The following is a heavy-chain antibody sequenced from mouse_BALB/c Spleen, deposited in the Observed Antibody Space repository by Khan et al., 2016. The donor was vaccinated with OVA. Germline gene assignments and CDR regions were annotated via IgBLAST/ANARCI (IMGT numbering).Heavy chain of an antibody. CDR3: ARKNGSDFDY. CDR2: INPHIGEA. V-gene: IGHV1-20*02. CDR1: GYSFTGYF. Sequence: VQLKQSGPELVKPGASVKISCTASGYSFTGYFMNWVMQSHGKSLVWIGRINPHIGEAFYNQKFKGKATLTVDESSSTAHMELRSLASEDSAVYYCARKNGSDFDYWGQGTTLTVSS. D-gene: IGHD1-1*01. J-gene: IGHJ2*01.